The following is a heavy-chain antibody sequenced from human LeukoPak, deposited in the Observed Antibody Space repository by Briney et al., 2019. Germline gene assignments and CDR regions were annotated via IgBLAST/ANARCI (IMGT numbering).Heavy chain of an antibody. V-gene: IGHV3-23*01. CDR3: ARDYDILTGYHAWFDY. CDR2: ISGSGGST. J-gene: IGHJ4*02. D-gene: IGHD3-9*01. Sequence: GGSLRLSCAASGFTFSSYAMSWVRQAPGKGLEWVSAISGSGGSTYYADSVKGRFTISRDNSKNTLYLQMNSLRAEDTAVYYCARDYDILTGYHAWFDYWGQGTLVTVSS. CDR1: GFTFSSYA.